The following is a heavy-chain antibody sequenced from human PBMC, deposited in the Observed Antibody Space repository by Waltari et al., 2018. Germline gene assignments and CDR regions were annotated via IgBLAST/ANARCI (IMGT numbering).Heavy chain of an antibody. D-gene: IGHD6-19*01. J-gene: IGHJ4*02. V-gene: IGHV3-7*01. CDR2: LKQDGSEQ. CDR3: AISGFSGGCSSGCYRF. CDR1: GFTFTRHW. Sequence: EVRMVESGGGLVQPGGSLRLSCAAPGFTFTRHWLWCVRQAPGKGLGWVGNLKQDGSEQYYVASVKGRFSISRDNARNSLYLEVNSLRAEDTAVYYCAISGFSGGCSSGCYRFWGQGTLVTVSS.